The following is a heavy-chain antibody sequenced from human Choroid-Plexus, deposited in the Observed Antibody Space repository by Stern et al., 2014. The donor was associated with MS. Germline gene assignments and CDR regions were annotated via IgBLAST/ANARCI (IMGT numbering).Heavy chain of an antibody. CDR2: VSYDGSNK. V-gene: IGHV3-30*18. CDR3: AKDRQYLTYFFDH. Sequence: QVKLVESGGGVVQPGRPLRLSCAASGFTFGSCAMHWVRQAPGKGLEGVAGVSYDGSNKYYADSVKGRFTVSRDNSQNTLYMQMSSLRAEDTAVYYCAKDRQYLTYFFDHWGQGSLVTVSS. CDR1: GFTFGSCA. J-gene: IGHJ5*02. D-gene: IGHD2-8*01.